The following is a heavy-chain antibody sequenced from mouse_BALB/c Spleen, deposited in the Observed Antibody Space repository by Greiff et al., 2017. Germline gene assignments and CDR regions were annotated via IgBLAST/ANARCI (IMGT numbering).Heavy chain of an antibody. V-gene: IGHV5-6-4*01. CDR2: ISSGGSYT. Sequence: EVMLVESGGGLVKPGGSLKLSCAASGFTFSGYTMSWVRQTPEKRLEWVATISSGGSYTYYPDSVKGRFTISRDNAKNTLYLQMSSLKSEDTAMYYCTRDDSGTDAMDYWGQGTSVTVSS. D-gene: IGHD4-1*01. J-gene: IGHJ4*01. CDR3: TRDDSGTDAMDY. CDR1: GFTFSGYT.